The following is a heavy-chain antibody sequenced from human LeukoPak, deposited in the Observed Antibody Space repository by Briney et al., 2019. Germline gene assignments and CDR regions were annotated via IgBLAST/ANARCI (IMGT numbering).Heavy chain of an antibody. Sequence: SVKVSCKXSGGTFSSYAISWVRQAPGQGLEWMGGIIPIFGTANYAQKFQGRVTITTDESTSTAYMELSSLRSEDTAVYYCARDSYGPYAFDIWGQGTMVTVSS. D-gene: IGHD5-18*01. J-gene: IGHJ3*02. CDR2: IIPIFGTA. V-gene: IGHV1-69*05. CDR3: ARDSYGPYAFDI. CDR1: GGTFSSYA.